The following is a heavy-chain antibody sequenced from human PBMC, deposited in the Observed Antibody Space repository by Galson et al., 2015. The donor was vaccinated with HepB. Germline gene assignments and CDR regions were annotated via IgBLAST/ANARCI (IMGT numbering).Heavy chain of an antibody. CDR3: ARGLEELRFLEWYTSGGELDAFDI. Sequence: SLRLSCAASGFTVSSNYMSWVRQAPGKGLEWVSVIYSGGSTYYADCVKGRFTISRDNSKNTLYLQMNSLRAEDTAVYYCARGLEELRFLEWYTSGGELDAFDIWGQGTMVTVSS. CDR1: GFTVSSNY. CDR2: IYSGGST. J-gene: IGHJ3*02. V-gene: IGHV3-53*01. D-gene: IGHD3-3*01.